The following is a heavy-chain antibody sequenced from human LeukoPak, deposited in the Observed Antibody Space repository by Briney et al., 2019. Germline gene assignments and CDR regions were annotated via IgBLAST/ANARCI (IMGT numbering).Heavy chain of an antibody. J-gene: IGHJ4*02. CDR3: ARDAAGGVNGGYYFDY. D-gene: IGHD3-16*01. Sequence: PSETLSLTCAVSGGSISSGGYSWSWIRQPPGKGLEWIGYIYFSGSTDYNPSLKSRVTISVDTSKNQFSLELSSVTAADTAVYFCARDAAGGVNGGYYFDYWGQGTLVTVSS. CDR1: GGSISSGGYS. CDR2: IYFSGST. V-gene: IGHV4-61*08.